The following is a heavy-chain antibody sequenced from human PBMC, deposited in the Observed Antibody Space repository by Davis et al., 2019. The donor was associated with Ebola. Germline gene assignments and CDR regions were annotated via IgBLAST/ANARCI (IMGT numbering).Heavy chain of an antibody. D-gene: IGHD4-17*01. Sequence: GESLKISCAASGFTFSSYAMSWVRQAPGKGLEWVSAISGSGGSTYYADSVKDRFTISRDNSKNTLYLQMNSLRAEDTAVYYCARDSYGPPYYGMDVWGQGTTVTVSS. CDR1: GFTFSSYA. J-gene: IGHJ6*02. V-gene: IGHV3-23*01. CDR3: ARDSYGPPYYGMDV. CDR2: ISGSGGST.